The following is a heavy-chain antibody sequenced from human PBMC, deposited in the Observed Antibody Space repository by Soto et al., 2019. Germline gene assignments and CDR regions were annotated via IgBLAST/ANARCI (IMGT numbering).Heavy chain of an antibody. CDR1: GGTFSSYT. Sequence: QVQLGQSGAEVKKPGSSVKVSCKASGGTFSSYTISWVRQAPGQGLEWMGRVIPILGIANYAQKFQGRVTITADQSTSTAYMELSSLRSEDTAVYYCARDLAGFDYWGQGTLVTVSS. CDR3: ARDLAGFDY. CDR2: VIPILGIA. V-gene: IGHV1-69*08. J-gene: IGHJ4*02.